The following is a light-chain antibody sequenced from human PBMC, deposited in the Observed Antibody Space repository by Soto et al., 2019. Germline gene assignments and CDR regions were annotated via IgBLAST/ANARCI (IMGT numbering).Light chain of an antibody. CDR1: QSISSW. V-gene: IGKV1-5*03. Sequence: DIQMTQSPSTLSASVGDRVTINCRASQSISSWLAWYQQKPGKAPKLLIYKASSLESGVPSRFSGSGSGTELTLTISSLQPDDFATYYCQQYNSYSRTFGQGTKV. J-gene: IGKJ1*01. CDR2: KAS. CDR3: QQYNSYSRT.